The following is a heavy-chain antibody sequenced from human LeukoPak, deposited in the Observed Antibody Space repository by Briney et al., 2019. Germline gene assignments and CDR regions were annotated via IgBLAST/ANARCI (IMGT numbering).Heavy chain of an antibody. V-gene: IGHV6-1*01. J-gene: IGHJ4*02. CDR3: ARYTSSWFLHS. D-gene: IGHD6-13*01. CDR1: GSSVSSSSAS. Sequence: SHTLSLTCAISGSSVSSSSASWNWIRQSPSRGLEWLGRTYYRSKRDSDYAASVRGRITVNPDTSTNPFSLQLNTVAPGGTAVYYCARYTSSWFLHSWGLGTLVTVSS. CDR2: TYYRSKRDS.